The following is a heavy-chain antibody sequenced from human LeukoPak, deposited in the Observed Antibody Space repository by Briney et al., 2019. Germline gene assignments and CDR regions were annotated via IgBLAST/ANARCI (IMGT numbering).Heavy chain of an antibody. D-gene: IGHD1-7*01. J-gene: IGHJ6*03. CDR2: INPNSGGT. CDR1: GYTFTGYY. Sequence: ASVKVSCRASGYTFTGYYMHWVRQAPGQGLEWMGWINPNSGGTNYAQKFQGRVTMTRDTSISTAYMELSRLRSDDTAVYYCARVITGTIPAYYYYMDVWGKGTTVTVSS. CDR3: ARVITGTIPAYYYYMDV. V-gene: IGHV1-2*02.